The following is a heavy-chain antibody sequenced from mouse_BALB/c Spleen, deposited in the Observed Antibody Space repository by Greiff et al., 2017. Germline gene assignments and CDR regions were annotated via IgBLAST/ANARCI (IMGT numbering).Heavy chain of an antibody. Sequence: ESGPGLVKPSQSLSLTCTVTGYSITSDYAWNWIRQFPGNKLEWMGYISYSGSTSYNPSLKSRISITRDTSKNQFFLQLNSVTTEDTATYYCAFYDYDVDYWGQGTTLTVSS. J-gene: IGHJ2*01. D-gene: IGHD2-4*01. CDR2: ISYSGST. V-gene: IGHV3-2*02. CDR1: GYSITSDYA. CDR3: AFYDYDVDY.